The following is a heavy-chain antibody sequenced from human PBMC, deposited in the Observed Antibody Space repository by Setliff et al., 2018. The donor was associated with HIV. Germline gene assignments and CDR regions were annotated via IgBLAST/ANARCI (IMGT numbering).Heavy chain of an antibody. Sequence: GESLKISCKASGYSFTGYWIGWVRQMPGKGLELMGIMYPGDSETRYSPSFQGQVTISADKSISTAYLQWSSLKASDTAMYYCARLPSARMTIFGVVSYHVDVWGEGTTVTVSS. J-gene: IGHJ6*03. CDR1: GYSFTGYW. CDR2: MYPGDSET. D-gene: IGHD3-3*01. V-gene: IGHV5-51*01. CDR3: ARLPSARMTIFGVVSYHVDV.